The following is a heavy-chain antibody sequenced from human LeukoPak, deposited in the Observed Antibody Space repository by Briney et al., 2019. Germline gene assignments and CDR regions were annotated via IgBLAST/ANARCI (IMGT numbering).Heavy chain of an antibody. D-gene: IGHD3-16*02. V-gene: IGHV4-34*01. J-gene: IGHJ4*02. CDR3: AFGGVIGPDY. CDR2: INHSGST. CDR1: GGSFSGYY. Sequence: SETLSLTCAVYGGSFSGYYWSWIRQPPGKGLEWIGEINHSGSTNYNPSLKSRVTISVDTSKNQFSLKLSSVTAADTAVYYCAFGGVIGPDYWGQGTLVTVFS.